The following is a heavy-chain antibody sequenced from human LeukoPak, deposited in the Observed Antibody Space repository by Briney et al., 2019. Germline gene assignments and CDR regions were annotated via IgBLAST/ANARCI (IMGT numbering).Heavy chain of an antibody. CDR3: AKFRSTPQYYYYYYGMDV. V-gene: IGHV3-23*01. J-gene: IGHJ6*04. CDR1: GFTFSSYA. Sequence: PGGSLRLSCAASGFTFSSYAMSWVRQAPGKGLEWVSAISGSGGSTYYADSVKGRFTISRDNSKNTLYLQMNSLRAEDTAVYYCAKFRSTPQYYYYYYGMDVWGKGTTVTVSS. CDR2: ISGSGGST.